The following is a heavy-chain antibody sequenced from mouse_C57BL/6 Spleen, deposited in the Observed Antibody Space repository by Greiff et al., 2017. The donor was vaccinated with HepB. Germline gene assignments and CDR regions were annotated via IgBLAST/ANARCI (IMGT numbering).Heavy chain of an antibody. CDR1: GFNIKDDY. Sequence: VHVKQSGAELVRPGASVKLSCTASGFNIKDDYMHWVKQRPEQGLEWIGWIDPENGDTEYASKFQGKATITADTSSNTAYLQLSSLTSEDTAVYYCTPYDGYSFAYWGQGTLVTVSA. CDR2: IDPENGDT. D-gene: IGHD2-3*01. V-gene: IGHV14-4*01. CDR3: TPYDGYSFAY. J-gene: IGHJ3*01.